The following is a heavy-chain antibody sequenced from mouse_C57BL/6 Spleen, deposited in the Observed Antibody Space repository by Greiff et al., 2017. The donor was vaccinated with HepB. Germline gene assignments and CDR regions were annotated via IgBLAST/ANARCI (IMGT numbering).Heavy chain of an antibody. Sequence: EVHLVESGPGLVKPSQSLSLTCSVTGYSITSGYYWNWIRQFPGNKLEWMGYISYDGSNNYNPSLKNRISITRDTSKNQFFLKLNSVTTEDTATYYCASVNWDYWYFDVWGTGTTVTVSS. CDR1: GYSITSGYY. CDR2: ISYDGSN. J-gene: IGHJ1*03. D-gene: IGHD4-1*01. V-gene: IGHV3-6*01. CDR3: ASVNWDYWYFDV.